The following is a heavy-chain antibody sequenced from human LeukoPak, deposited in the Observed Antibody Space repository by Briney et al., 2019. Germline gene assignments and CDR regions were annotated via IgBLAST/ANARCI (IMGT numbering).Heavy chain of an antibody. CDR1: GFTFSSHR. V-gene: IGHV3-48*01. Sequence: GGSLRLSCAASGFTFSSHRMNWVRQAPGKGLEWVADVSGSSDDIHYADSVTGRFTISRDNAKNSVYLQMNSLRAEDTALYYCGRAYDFSRHWGQGTLVTVSS. J-gene: IGHJ4*02. CDR3: GRAYDFSRH. CDR2: VSGSSDDI. D-gene: IGHD3-3*01.